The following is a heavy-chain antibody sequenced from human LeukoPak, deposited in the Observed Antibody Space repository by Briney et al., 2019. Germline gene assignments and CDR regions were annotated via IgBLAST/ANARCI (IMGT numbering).Heavy chain of an antibody. D-gene: IGHD2-2*01. CDR3: ARAPPAGAFDI. V-gene: IGHV3-33*01. CDR1: GFTFSSYG. Sequence: GGSLGLSCAASGFTFSSYGMHWVRQAPGKGLEWVAVIWYDGSNKYYADSVKGRFTISRDNSKNTLYLQMNSLRAEDTAVYYCARAPPAGAFDIWGQGTMVTVSS. J-gene: IGHJ3*02. CDR2: IWYDGSNK.